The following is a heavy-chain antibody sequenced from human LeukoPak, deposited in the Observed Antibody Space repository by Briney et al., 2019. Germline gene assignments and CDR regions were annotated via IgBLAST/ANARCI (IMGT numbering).Heavy chain of an antibody. J-gene: IGHJ4*02. CDR2: ISGSGGST. V-gene: IGHV3-23*01. CDR1: GFTFSSYA. Sequence: GGSLRLSCAASGFTFSSYAMRCVRQAPGKGLEWVSAISGSGGSTYYADSVKGRFTISRDNSKNTLYLQMNSLRAEDTAVYYCAKAVTRGYYNDSSGLDYWGQGTLVTVSS. CDR3: AKAVTRGYYNDSSGLDY. D-gene: IGHD3-22*01.